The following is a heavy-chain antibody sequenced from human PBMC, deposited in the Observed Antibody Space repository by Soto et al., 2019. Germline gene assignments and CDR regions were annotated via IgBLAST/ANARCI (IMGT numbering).Heavy chain of an antibody. D-gene: IGHD3-22*01. V-gene: IGHV1-18*04. J-gene: IGHJ4*02. Sequence: ASVKVSCKASGYTFTSYGISWVRQAPGQGLEWMGWISAYNSNTNYAQKLQGRVTMTTDTSTSTAYMELRSLRSDDTAVYYCAIDRYYYDSSGYLFDYWGQGTLVTVSS. CDR1: GYTFTSYG. CDR3: AIDRYYYDSSGYLFDY. CDR2: ISAYNSNT.